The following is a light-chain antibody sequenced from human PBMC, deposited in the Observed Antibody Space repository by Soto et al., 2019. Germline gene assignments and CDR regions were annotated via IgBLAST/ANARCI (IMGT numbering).Light chain of an antibody. J-gene: IGKJ1*01. V-gene: IGKV3-20*01. CDR2: DAS. CDR3: HQYGTSPQT. CDR1: QSVGNNF. Sequence: EIVLTQSPDTLSLSPGERATLSCRASQSVGNNFLAWYQQKPGQAPTLLIYDASSMASGLPDRFSGSGSETDFTLTVSRLELEDFAVYFCHQYGTSPQTFGQGTKVEI.